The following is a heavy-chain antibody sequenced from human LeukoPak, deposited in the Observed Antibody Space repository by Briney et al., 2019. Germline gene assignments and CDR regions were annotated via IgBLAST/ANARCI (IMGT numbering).Heavy chain of an antibody. CDR3: ARDLGTANTRYMSWDYYDYYMDV. J-gene: IGHJ6*03. D-gene: IGHD5-18*01. V-gene: IGHV1-69*05. CDR2: IIPILGTA. Sequence: SVKVSCKASGGTFSSYAISWVRQAPGQGVEWMGGIIPILGTANYAQKFQGRVTITTDESTSTAYMELSSLRSEDTTVYYCARDLGTANTRYMSWDYYDYYMDVWGKGTTVTVSS. CDR1: GGTFSSYA.